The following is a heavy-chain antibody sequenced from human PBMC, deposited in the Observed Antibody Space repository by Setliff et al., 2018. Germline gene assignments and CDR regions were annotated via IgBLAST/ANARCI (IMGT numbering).Heavy chain of an antibody. CDR1: GGSISSRNYY. V-gene: IGHV4-39*01. CDR3: AKVPITKVYLYMDV. J-gene: IGHJ6*03. CDR2: IYYSGST. Sequence: SETLSLTCTVSGGSISSRNYYWGWIRQPPGKGLEWIGSIYYSGSTYYNPSLKSRITISVDTSKNQFSLKLGSVTAADTAVYYCAKVPITKVYLYMDVWGKGTTVTVSS. D-gene: IGHD3-10*01.